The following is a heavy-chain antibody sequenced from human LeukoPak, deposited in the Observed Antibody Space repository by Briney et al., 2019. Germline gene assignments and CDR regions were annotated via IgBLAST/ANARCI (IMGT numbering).Heavy chain of an antibody. D-gene: IGHD3-22*01. CDR2: ISYDGSNK. CDR3: ANSRYYYDSSGYYFDY. V-gene: IGHV3-30*04. J-gene: IGHJ4*02. CDR1: GFTFSSYA. Sequence: GGSLRLSCAASGFTFSSYAMHWVRQAPGKGLEWVAVISYDGSNKYYADSVKGRFTISRDNSKNTLYLQMNSLRAEDTAVYYCANSRYYYDSSGYYFDYWGQGTLVTVSS.